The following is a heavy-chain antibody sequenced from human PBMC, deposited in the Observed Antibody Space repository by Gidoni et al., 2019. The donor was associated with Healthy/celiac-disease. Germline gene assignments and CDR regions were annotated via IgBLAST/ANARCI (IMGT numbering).Heavy chain of an antibody. Sequence: QVQLVQSGAEVKKPGSSVTVSCKASGGTFSRYAISWVRQAPGQGLEWMGGIIPIFGTANYAQKFQGRVTITADESTSTAYMELSSLRSEDTAVYYCARLYSYGYADYYYGMDVWGQGTTVTVSS. V-gene: IGHV1-69*01. J-gene: IGHJ6*02. CDR2: IIPIFGTA. CDR3: ARLYSYGYADYYYGMDV. D-gene: IGHD5-18*01. CDR1: GGTFSRYA.